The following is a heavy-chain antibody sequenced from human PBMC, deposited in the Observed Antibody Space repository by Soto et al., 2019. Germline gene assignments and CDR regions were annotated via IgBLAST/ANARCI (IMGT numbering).Heavy chain of an antibody. CDR1: GYTFTSYG. CDR3: ARVRGDIVVVPAATPYYYYGMDV. V-gene: IGHV1-18*01. Sequence: QVQLVQSGAEVKKPGASVKVSCKASGYTFTSYGISWVRQAPGQGLEWMGGISAYNGNTNYAQKLQVRGTMTTDTSTSTAYMELRSLRSDDTAVYYCARVRGDIVVVPAATPYYYYGMDVWGQGTTVTVSS. J-gene: IGHJ6*02. CDR2: ISAYNGNT. D-gene: IGHD2-2*01.